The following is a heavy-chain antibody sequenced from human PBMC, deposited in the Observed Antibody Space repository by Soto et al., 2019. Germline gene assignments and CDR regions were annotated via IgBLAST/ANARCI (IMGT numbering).Heavy chain of an antibody. CDR2: IKQDGTEK. V-gene: IGHV3-7*01. D-gene: IGHD5-18*01. CDR1: GFTFSRYW. J-gene: IGHJ3*02. CDR3: ARGDTPMITGMDSFDI. Sequence: VGALRLSCAASGFTFSRYWMNWVRQAPGKGLEWVANIKQDGTEKNYVDSVKGRFTISRDNARNSLYLQMDSLRAEDTAVYFCARGDTPMITGMDSFDIWGQGTMVTVSS.